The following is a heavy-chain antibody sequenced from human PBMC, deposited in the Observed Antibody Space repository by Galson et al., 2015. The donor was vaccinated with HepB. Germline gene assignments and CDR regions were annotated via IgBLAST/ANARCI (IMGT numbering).Heavy chain of an antibody. J-gene: IGHJ6*02. V-gene: IGHV3-30*18. CDR1: GFTFRNYG. CDR2: LSYDGDIK. CDR3: VKERNPFFSRGGPYFMNV. Sequence: SLRLSCAASGFTFRNYGMHWVRHRPGKGLQWLAFLSYDGDIKFYTDSLKGRFTMSRDNSKNTVFLQMNSLTTDDTAVYYCVKERNPFFSRGGPYFMNVWGQGTTVTVSS. D-gene: IGHD2-21*01.